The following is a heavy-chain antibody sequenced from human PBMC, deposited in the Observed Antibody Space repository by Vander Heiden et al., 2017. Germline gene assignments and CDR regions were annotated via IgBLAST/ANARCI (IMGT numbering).Heavy chain of an antibody. CDR1: GLTFSSYV. V-gene: IGHV3-23*01. CDR2: ISGGGGST. Sequence: EVQLLEPGGTLVLTGGSLRLSCAASGLTFSSYVMNWVRQAPGKGLEWVSAISGGGGSTYYADSVRGRFTISRDNSRNTLYLQVNSLRADDTAVYYCASAITEALFEYWGQGTLVTVSS. D-gene: IGHD3-10*01. CDR3: ASAITEALFEY. J-gene: IGHJ4*02.